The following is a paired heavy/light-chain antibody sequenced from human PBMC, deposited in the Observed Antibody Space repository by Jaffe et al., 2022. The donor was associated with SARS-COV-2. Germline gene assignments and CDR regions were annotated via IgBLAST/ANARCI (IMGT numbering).Light chain of an antibody. CDR1: SSDIGAYNY. CDR3: SSYTTSTTWV. V-gene: IGLV2-14*03. J-gene: IGLJ3*02. Sequence: QSALTQPASVSGSPGQSITISCTGTSSDIGAYNYVSWYQQHPDKAPKLMVYDVSNRPSGVSNRFSGSKSGNTASLTLSGLQAEDEADYYCSSYTTSTTWVFGGGTKLTVL. CDR2: DVS.
Heavy chain of an antibody. CDR2: FFYSGNT. D-gene: IGHD3-3*01. CDR1: GGSISTRSSY. J-gene: IGHJ3*02. CDR3: ARQGGFLVEAFHI. V-gene: IGHV4-39*01. Sequence: QLQLQESGPGLVKPSETLSLTCTVSGGSISTRSSYWGWIRQSPGKGLEWIGSFFYSGNTYYSPSLKSRVTISVDTSKNQFSLKLYSVAAADTAVYYCARQGGFLVEAFHIWGQGTMVTVSS.